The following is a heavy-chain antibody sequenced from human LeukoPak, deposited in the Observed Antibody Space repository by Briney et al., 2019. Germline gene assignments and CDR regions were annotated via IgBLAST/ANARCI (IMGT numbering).Heavy chain of an antibody. CDR2: IYYSGST. V-gene: IGHV4-39*07. Sequence: SETLSLTCTVSGGSISSSSYYWGWIRQPPGKGLEWIGSIYYSGSTYYNPSLKSRVTISVDTSKNQFSLKLSSVTAADTAVYYCARIYYYYQYMDVWGKGTTVTVS. CDR1: GGSISSSSYY. J-gene: IGHJ6*03. CDR3: ARIYYYYQYMDV.